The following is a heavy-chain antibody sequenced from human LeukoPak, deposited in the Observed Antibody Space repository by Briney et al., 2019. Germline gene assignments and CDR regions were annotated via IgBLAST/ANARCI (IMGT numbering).Heavy chain of an antibody. V-gene: IGHV3-23*01. D-gene: IGHD4-17*01. CDR2: INSGGSST. J-gene: IGHJ4*02. CDR3: AKGYMTTVTWDY. CDR1: GFTFTSSA. Sequence: GGSLRLPCAASGFTFTSSAMSWVRQAPGKGLEWLSAINSGGSSTYYADSVKGRYTISRDNSKNTLYLQMNGLRADDTAVYYCAKGYMTTVTWDYGGQGALVTVSS.